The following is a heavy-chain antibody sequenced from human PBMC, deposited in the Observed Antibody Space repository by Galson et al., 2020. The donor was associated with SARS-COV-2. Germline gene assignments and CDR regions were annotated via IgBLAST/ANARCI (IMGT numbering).Heavy chain of an antibody. CDR3: ARTHDCSGGTCSYYFDF. CDR1: GVTISSNY. J-gene: IGHJ4*02. Sequence: GGSLRLTCTASGVTISSNYVSWVRQPPGQGLEWVADIYNGGSTNYADSVKGRVTISRDNSKNTVYLQISSLRAEDTAVYYCARTHDCSGGTCSYYFDFWGQGPRVTVSS. V-gene: IGHV3-53*05. D-gene: IGHD2-15*01. CDR2: IYNGGST.